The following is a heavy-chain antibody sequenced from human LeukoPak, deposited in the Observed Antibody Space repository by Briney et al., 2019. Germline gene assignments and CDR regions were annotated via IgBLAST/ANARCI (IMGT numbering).Heavy chain of an antibody. J-gene: IGHJ3*02. CDR1: GGSISSYY. Sequence: SETLSLTFTVSGGSISSYYWSWIRQPPGKGLEWIGYIYYSGSTNYNPSLKSRVTISVDTSKNQFSLKLSSVTAADTAVYYCARAEYGWAFDIWGQGTMVTVSS. CDR2: IYYSGST. V-gene: IGHV4-59*01. CDR3: ARAEYGWAFDI. D-gene: IGHD4-17*01.